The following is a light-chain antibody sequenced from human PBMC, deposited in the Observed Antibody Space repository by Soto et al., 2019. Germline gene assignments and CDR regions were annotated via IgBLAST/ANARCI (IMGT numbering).Light chain of an antibody. V-gene: IGKV3-15*01. Sequence: EIVMTQSPATLSVSPGERVILSCRASQSISTNLAWYQYIPGQAPRLLIYAASTRATGIPARFSGSGSGTDFTLSITSLQSDDYAVYYCHQYNNWPPWTFGQGTKVEIK. CDR3: HQYNNWPPWT. J-gene: IGKJ1*01. CDR1: QSISTN. CDR2: AAS.